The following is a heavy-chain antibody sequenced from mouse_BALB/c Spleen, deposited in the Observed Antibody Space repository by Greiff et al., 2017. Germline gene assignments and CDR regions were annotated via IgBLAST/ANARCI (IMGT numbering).Heavy chain of an antibody. CDR3: AIGYDDHYAMDY. J-gene: IGHJ4*01. Sequence: EVHLVESGGGLVQPGGSRKLSCAASGFTFSSFGMHWVRQAPEKGLEWVAYISSCSSTIYYADTVKGRFTISRDNPKNTLFLQMTSLRSEDTAMYYCAIGYDDHYAMDYWGQGTSVTVSS. CDR2: ISSCSSTI. D-gene: IGHD2-2*01. V-gene: IGHV5-17*02. CDR1: GFTFSSFG.